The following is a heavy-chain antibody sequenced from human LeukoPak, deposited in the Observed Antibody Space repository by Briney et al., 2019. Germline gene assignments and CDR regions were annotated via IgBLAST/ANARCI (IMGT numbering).Heavy chain of an antibody. V-gene: IGHV3-53*01. J-gene: IGHJ4*02. Sequence: GGSLRLSCAASGFTVSSNYMNWVRQAPGKGLEWVSVIYSGGSTYYADSVKGRFTISRDNSKNTVYLQMNSLRAEDTAVYYCARARYFVPYYFDYWGQGTLVTVSS. D-gene: IGHD3-9*01. CDR2: IYSGGST. CDR3: ARARYFVPYYFDY. CDR1: GFTVSSNY.